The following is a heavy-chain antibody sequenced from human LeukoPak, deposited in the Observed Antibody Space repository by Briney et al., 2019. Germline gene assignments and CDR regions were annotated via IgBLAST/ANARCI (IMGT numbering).Heavy chain of an antibody. CDR1: GYTFTNYY. J-gene: IGHJ6*02. V-gene: IGHV1-46*01. Sequence: ASVKVSCTPSGYTFTNYYMHWVRQAPGQGLEWMGIINPSGGSTSYAQKFQGRVTMTRDTSTSTVYMELSSLRSEDTAVYYCARVGYEGTYYDILTGYPNYYYGMDVWGQGTTVTVSS. CDR3: ARVGYEGTYYDILTGYPNYYYGMDV. D-gene: IGHD3-9*01. CDR2: INPSGGST.